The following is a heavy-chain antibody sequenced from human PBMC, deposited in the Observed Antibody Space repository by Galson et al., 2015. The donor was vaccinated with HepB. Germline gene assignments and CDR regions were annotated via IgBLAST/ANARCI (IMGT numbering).Heavy chain of an antibody. CDR2: ISWDGGST. J-gene: IGHJ4*02. CDR1: GFTFDDYT. CDR3: AKDSVVRGVINGGLDY. D-gene: IGHD3-10*01. Sequence: SLRLSCAASGFTFDDYTMHWVRQAPGKGLEWVSLISWDGGSTYYADSVKGRFTISRDNSKNSLYLQMNSLRTEDTALYYCAKDSVVRGVINGGLDYWGQGTLVTVSS. V-gene: IGHV3-43*01.